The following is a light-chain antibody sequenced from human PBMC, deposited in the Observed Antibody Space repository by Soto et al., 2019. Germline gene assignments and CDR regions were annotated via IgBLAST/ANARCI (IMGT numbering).Light chain of an antibody. J-gene: IGLJ3*02. CDR1: SSDVGGYNY. V-gene: IGLV2-11*01. Sequence: QSALTQPRSVSGSPGQSVTISCTGTSSDVGGYNYVSWYQQHPGKAPKLMIYDVSKRPSGVPDRFSGSNSGNTASLTISGLQAEDEADYYCCSYAGSAFWVFGGGTKVTVL. CDR3: CSYAGSAFWV. CDR2: DVS.